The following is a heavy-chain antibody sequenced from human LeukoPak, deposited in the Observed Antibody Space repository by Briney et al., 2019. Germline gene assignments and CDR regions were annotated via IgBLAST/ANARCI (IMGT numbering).Heavy chain of an antibody. CDR3: ARAQWRTYSYYYMDV. CDR1: GFTVSFNY. J-gene: IGHJ6*03. D-gene: IGHD6-19*01. V-gene: IGHV3-53*01. Sequence: GGSLRLSCAASGFTVSFNYMSWVRQAPGKGLEWISVIYSGGSTYYADSVKGRFTISRDDSKNTLYLQMNSLRAEDTAIYYCARAQWRTYSYYYMDVWGKGTTVTVYS. CDR2: IYSGGST.